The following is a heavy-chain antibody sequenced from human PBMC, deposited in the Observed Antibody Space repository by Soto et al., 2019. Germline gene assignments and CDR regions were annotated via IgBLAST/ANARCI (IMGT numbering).Heavy chain of an antibody. J-gene: IGHJ4*02. V-gene: IGHV4-31*03. CDR1: GGSISSGGYY. CDR3: ARVDTSMGATCASY. Sequence: QVQLQESGPGLVKPSQTLSLTCTVSGGSISSGGYYWSWIRQHPGKGLEWIGYIYYSGSTYYNPSLKRRVTMSVDTSKNKFSLKLSSVPAADTAVYSCARVDTSMGATCASYWGQGTLVTVSS. CDR2: IYYSGST. D-gene: IGHD1-26*01.